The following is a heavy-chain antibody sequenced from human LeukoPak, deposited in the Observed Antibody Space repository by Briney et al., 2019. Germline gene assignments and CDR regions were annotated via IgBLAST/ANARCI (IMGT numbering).Heavy chain of an antibody. CDR3: ARDQISGGSGYDPFDY. CDR1: GGTFSSYA. Sequence: SVKVSCKASGGTFSSYAISWVRQAPGQGLEWMGRIIPILGIANYAQKFQGRVTITADKSTSTAYMELSSLRSEDTAVYYCARDQISGGSGYDPFDYWGQGTLVTVSS. CDR2: IIPILGIA. J-gene: IGHJ4*02. D-gene: IGHD5-12*01. V-gene: IGHV1-69*04.